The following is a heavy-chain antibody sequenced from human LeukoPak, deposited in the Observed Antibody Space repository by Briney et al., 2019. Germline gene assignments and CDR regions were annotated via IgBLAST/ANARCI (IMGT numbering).Heavy chain of an antibody. CDR2: IYSDGGP. CDR3: TNLPTH. Sequence: GGSLRLSCAASGFTVSSNYMTWVRQAPGKGLEWVSVIYSDGGPFYADSVKGRFTISRDNSKNTLYLQMDSLRPEDTAVYYCTNLPTHWGQGTLVTVSS. J-gene: IGHJ4*02. V-gene: IGHV3-66*02. CDR1: GFTVSSNY.